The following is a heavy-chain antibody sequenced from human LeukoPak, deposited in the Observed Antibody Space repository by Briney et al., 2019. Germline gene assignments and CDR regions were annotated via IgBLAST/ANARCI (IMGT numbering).Heavy chain of an antibody. CDR3: ARDSSGNWFDP. D-gene: IGHD3-22*01. Sequence: SQTLSLTCTVSGGSISSGGYYWSWIRQPPGKGLEWIGYIYHSGSTYYNPSLKSQVTISVDRSKNQFSLKLSSVTAADTSVYYCARDSSGNWFDPWGQGTLVTVSS. CDR1: GGSISSGGYY. CDR2: IYHSGST. J-gene: IGHJ5*02. V-gene: IGHV4-30-2*01.